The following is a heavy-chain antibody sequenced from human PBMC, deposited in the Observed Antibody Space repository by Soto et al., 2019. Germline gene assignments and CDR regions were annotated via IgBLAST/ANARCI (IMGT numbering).Heavy chain of an antibody. Sequence: PGGSLRLSCAASGFTFSSYGMHWVRQAPGKGLEWVAVIWYDGSNKYYADSVKGRFTISRDNSKNTLYLQMNSLRAEDTAVYYCARDGRYCSGGSCYSGSDYFDYWGQGTLVTVS. CDR3: ARDGRYCSGGSCYSGSDYFDY. D-gene: IGHD2-15*01. CDR2: IWYDGSNK. J-gene: IGHJ4*02. V-gene: IGHV3-33*01. CDR1: GFTFSSYG.